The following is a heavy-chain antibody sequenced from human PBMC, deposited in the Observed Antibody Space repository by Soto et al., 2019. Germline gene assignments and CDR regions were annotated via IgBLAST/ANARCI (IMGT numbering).Heavy chain of an antibody. V-gene: IGHV3-7*01. CDR2: IRQDGSEK. J-gene: IGHJ6*03. Sequence: EVQLVESGGGLVQPGGSLRLSCEASLFTFSRYWMTWVRLAPGKGLEWVANIRQDGSEKYYVDSVKGRFTISRDNAKNSLSLKMNNLRPDDTAVYYCARAGSNYFASGSSLPYYMDVWGKGTTVTVSS. CDR1: LFTFSRYW. CDR3: ARAGSNYFASGSSLPYYMDV. D-gene: IGHD3-10*01.